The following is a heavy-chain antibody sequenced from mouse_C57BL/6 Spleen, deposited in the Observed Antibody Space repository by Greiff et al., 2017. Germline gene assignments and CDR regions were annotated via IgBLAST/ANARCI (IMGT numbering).Heavy chain of an antibody. D-gene: IGHD2-2*01. CDR1: GYSFTGYY. CDR3: ARERSTMVTTGIRS. CDR2: IYPSTGGT. J-gene: IGHJ3*01. Sequence: EVQLQQSGPELVKPGASVKISCKASGYSFTGYYMNWVKQSPEKSLEWIGEIYPSTGGTSYNQKFKAKATLTVDKSSNTDNKQLKKLTSEHTAVNYSARERSTMVTTGIRSWGQGTLVTVSA. V-gene: IGHV1-42*01.